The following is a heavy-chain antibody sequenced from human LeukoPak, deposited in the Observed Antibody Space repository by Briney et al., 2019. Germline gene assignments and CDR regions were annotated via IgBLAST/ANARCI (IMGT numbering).Heavy chain of an antibody. CDR1: GGSISSSSYY. V-gene: IGHV4-39*07. Sequence: PSETLSLTCTVSGGSISSSSYYWGWIRQPPGKGLEWIGSIYHSGSTYYNPSLKSRVTISVDTSKNQFSLKLSSVTAADTAVYYCARVVVVAAVDAFDIWGQGTMVTVSS. CDR2: IYHSGST. J-gene: IGHJ3*02. CDR3: ARVVVVAAVDAFDI. D-gene: IGHD2-15*01.